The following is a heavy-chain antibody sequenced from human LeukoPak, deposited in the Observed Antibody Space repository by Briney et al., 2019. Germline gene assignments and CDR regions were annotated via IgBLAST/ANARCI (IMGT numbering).Heavy chain of an antibody. CDR1: GGSISSYY. Sequence: PSETLSLTSTVSGGSISSYYWTWIRQPPGKGLEWIAYIYYSGSTNYNPSLKSRVTISVDTSKNQFSLKLSSVTAADTAVYYCARHDYGSGSYFDYWGQGTLVTVSS. CDR3: ARHDYGSGSYFDY. D-gene: IGHD3-10*01. J-gene: IGHJ4*02. CDR2: IYYSGST. V-gene: IGHV4-59*08.